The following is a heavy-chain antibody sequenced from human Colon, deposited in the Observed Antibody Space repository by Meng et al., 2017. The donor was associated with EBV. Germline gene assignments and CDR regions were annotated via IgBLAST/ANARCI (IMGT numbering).Heavy chain of an antibody. CDR3: ARRGPSGNFSP. CDR1: GGSFRDYY. CDR2: IDHRANT. V-gene: IGHV4-34*01. Sequence: QAEPQQWGAGPLKPSETLSRSCAVYGGSFRDYYWTWIRHPPGKGLVWIGEIDHRANTKYNPSLKSRVTISLDTSKKQFSLKVSSVTAADSAVYYCARRGPSGNFSPWSQGALVTVSS. D-gene: IGHD3-10*01. J-gene: IGHJ5*02.